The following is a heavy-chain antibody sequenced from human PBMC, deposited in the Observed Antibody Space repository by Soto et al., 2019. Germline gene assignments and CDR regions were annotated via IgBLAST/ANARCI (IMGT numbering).Heavy chain of an antibody. V-gene: IGHV1-46*01. CDR2: INPTGGST. Sequence: ASVKVSCKASGYTFTSYYMNWVRQAPGQGLEWMGIINPTGGSTTYAQKFQGRVTMTRDTSTSTVYMELSSLRSEDTAVYYCARELPDGLGYWSQGTLVTVSS. CDR3: ARELPDGLGY. CDR1: GYTFTSYY. D-gene: IGHD3-16*01. J-gene: IGHJ4*02.